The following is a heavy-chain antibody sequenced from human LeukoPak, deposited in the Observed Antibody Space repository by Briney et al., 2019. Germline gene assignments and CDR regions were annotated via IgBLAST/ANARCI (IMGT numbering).Heavy chain of an antibody. Sequence: GASVKVSCKVSGYTLTELSMHWVRQAPGKGLEWVASISYDGSDRYYADSVRGRFTVSRDNFKNTLYLQMTSLRAEDTAAYYCARDSQLYYFDYWGQGTLVTVSS. D-gene: IGHD2-2*01. V-gene: IGHV3-30*04. CDR2: ISYDGSDR. CDR3: ARDSQLYYFDY. J-gene: IGHJ4*02. CDR1: GYTLTELS.